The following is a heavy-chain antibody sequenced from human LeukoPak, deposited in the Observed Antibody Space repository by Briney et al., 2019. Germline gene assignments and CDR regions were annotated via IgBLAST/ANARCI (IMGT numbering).Heavy chain of an antibody. Sequence: SETLSLTCAVYGGSFSGYYWSWIRQPPGKGLEWIGEINHSGSTYYNPSLKSRVTISVDTSKNQFSLKLSSVTAADTAVYYCARWQVWGSQFYWGQGTLVTVSS. CDR3: ARWQVWGSQFY. V-gene: IGHV4-34*01. CDR2: INHSGST. D-gene: IGHD3-16*01. J-gene: IGHJ4*02. CDR1: GGSFSGYY.